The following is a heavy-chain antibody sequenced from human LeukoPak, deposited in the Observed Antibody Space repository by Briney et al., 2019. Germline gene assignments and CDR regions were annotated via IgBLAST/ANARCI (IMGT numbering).Heavy chain of an antibody. Sequence: SETLSLTCTVSGGSISSYYCSWIRQPPGKGLEWIGYIYYSGSTNYNPSLKSRVTISVDTSKNQFSLKLSSVTAADTAVYDCARSSLADYVWGSYRFNWFDPWGQGTLVTVSS. D-gene: IGHD3-16*02. J-gene: IGHJ5*02. V-gene: IGHV4-59*01. CDR2: IYYSGST. CDR1: GGSISSYY. CDR3: ARSSLADYVWGSYRFNWFDP.